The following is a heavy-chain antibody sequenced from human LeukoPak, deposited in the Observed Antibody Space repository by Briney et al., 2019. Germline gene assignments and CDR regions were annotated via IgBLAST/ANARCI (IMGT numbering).Heavy chain of an antibody. CDR1: AYTFTGYY. D-gene: IGHD2-2*01. CDR2: INPNSGGT. J-gene: IGHJ4*02. CDR3: ASTGVVPAAPYYFDY. Sequence: ASVKVSFKSSAYTFTGYYMHWVRQAPGQGLEWMGLINPNSGGTNYAQKFQGRGTMTRDTSISTDYMELSRLRSDDTAVSSCASTGVVPAAPYYFDYWGQGTLVTVSS. V-gene: IGHV1-2*02.